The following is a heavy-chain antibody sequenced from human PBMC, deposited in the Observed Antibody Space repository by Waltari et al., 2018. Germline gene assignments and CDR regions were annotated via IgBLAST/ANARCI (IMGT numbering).Heavy chain of an antibody. CDR2: IRSKAYGGTT. Sequence: EVQLVESGGGLVQPGRSLRLSCTASGFTFGDYAMSWFRQAPGKGLEWVGFIRSKAYGGTTEYAASVKGRFTISRDDSKSIAYLQMNSLKTEDTAVYYCTRRNWNAKDYYYYGMDVWGQGP. V-gene: IGHV3-49*03. CDR3: TRRNWNAKDYYYYGMDV. D-gene: IGHD1-1*01. J-gene: IGHJ6*02. CDR1: GFTFGDYA.